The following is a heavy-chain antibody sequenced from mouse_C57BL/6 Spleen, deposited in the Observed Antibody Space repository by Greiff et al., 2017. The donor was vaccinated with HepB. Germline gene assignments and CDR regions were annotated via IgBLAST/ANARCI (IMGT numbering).Heavy chain of an antibody. CDR3: ARLLITTVVYFDY. J-gene: IGHJ2*01. V-gene: IGHV1-80*01. D-gene: IGHD1-1*01. Sequence: LVESGAELVKPGASVKISCKASGYAFSSYWMNWVKQRPGKGLEWIGQIYPGDGDTNYNGKFKGKATLTADKSSSTAYMQLSSLTSEDSAVYFCARLLITTVVYFDYWGQGTTLTVSS. CDR2: IYPGDGDT. CDR1: GYAFSSYW.